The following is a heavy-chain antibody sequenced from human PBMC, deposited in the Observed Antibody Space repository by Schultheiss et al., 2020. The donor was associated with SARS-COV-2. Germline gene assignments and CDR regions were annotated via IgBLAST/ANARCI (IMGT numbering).Heavy chain of an antibody. CDR2: INHSGST. CDR3: ARAKYYDFWSGYYPYYYYYYMDV. Sequence: SQTLSLTCAVYGGSFSGYYWSWIRQPPGKGLEWIGEINHSGSTNYNPSLKSRVTISVDTSKNQFSLKLSSVTAADTAVYYCARAKYYDFWSGYYPYYYYYYMDVWGKGTTVTVSS. J-gene: IGHJ6*03. CDR1: GGSFSGYY. D-gene: IGHD3-3*01. V-gene: IGHV4-34*01.